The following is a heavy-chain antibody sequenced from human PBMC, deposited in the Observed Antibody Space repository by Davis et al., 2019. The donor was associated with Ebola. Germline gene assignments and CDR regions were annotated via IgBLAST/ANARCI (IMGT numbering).Heavy chain of an antibody. V-gene: IGHV3-73*01. Sequence: GRSLRLSCAASGFTFSGSAMHWVRQASGKGLEWVGRIRSKANSYATAYAASVKGRFTISRDDSKNTAYLQMNSLKTEDTAVYYCTSTLDGDYVDYWGQGTLVTVSS. CDR1: GFTFSGSA. CDR3: TSTLDGDYVDY. D-gene: IGHD4-17*01. J-gene: IGHJ4*02. CDR2: IRSKANSYAT.